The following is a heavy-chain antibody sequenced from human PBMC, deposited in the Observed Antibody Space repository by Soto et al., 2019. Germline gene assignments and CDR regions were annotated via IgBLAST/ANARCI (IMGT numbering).Heavy chain of an antibody. CDR3: ARPGGRFWSGFYYFDY. J-gene: IGHJ4*02. D-gene: IGHD3-3*01. Sequence: QVQLQQWGAGLLKPSETLSLTCAVYGGSFSGYYWSWIRQPPGKGLEWIGEINHSGSTNYNPSLNSRVTISVDTSKNQFSLKLSSVTAADTAVYYCARPGGRFWSGFYYFDYWGQGTLVTVSS. CDR1: GGSFSGYY. V-gene: IGHV4-34*01. CDR2: INHSGST.